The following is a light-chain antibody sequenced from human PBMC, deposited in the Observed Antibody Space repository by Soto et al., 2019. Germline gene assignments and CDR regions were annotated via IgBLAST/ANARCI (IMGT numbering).Light chain of an antibody. CDR1: SSDVGSYNI. Sequence: QSALTQPASVSGSPGQAITISCTVTSSDVGSYNIVSWYQQYPGKAPKLMIYEGSKRPSGVSIRFSGSKSGNTASLTISGLQAEDEADYYCCSYAGSDTYVFGTGTKVTVL. CDR2: EGS. V-gene: IGLV2-23*01. CDR3: CSYAGSDTYV. J-gene: IGLJ1*01.